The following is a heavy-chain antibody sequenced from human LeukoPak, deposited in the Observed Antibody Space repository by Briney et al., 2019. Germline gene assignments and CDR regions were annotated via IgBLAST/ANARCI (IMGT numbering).Heavy chain of an antibody. CDR1: GGSISSYY. CDR3: ARDSVAGTKNRFYYYYYSMDV. J-gene: IGHJ6*02. D-gene: IGHD6-19*01. Sequence: SETLSLTCTVSGGSISSYYWSWIRQPPGKGLEWIGYIYYSGSTNYNPSLKSRVTISVDTSKNQFSLKLSSVTAADTAVYYCARDSVAGTKNRFYYYYYSMDVWGQGTTVTVSS. V-gene: IGHV4-59*01. CDR2: IYYSGST.